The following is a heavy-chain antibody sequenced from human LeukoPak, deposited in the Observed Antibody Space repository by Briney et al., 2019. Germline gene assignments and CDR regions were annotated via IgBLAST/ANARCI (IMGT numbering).Heavy chain of an antibody. CDR1: GVTFSSYA. J-gene: IGHJ4*02. V-gene: IGHV3-23*01. CDR3: AKVGYRGSSGYYLYYFDY. Sequence: GGSLRLSCAASGVTFSSYAMSWVRQAPGKGLEWVSAISGSGGSTYYADSVKGRFTISRDNSKNTLYLQMNSLRAEDTAVYYCAKVGYRGSSGYYLYYFDYWGQGTLVTVSS. CDR2: ISGSGGST. D-gene: IGHD3-22*01.